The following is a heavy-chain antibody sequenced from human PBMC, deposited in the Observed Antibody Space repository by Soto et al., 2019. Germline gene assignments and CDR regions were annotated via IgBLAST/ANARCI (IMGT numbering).Heavy chain of an antibody. V-gene: IGHV3-74*01. CDR3: ATVFDV. Sequence: EVQVVESGGGLVQPGGSLRVSCAASGFTFRSHRIHWVRQAPGKGLEWVSRIDTDGGGTSYADSVKGPFTISTDNAENTVYLQMNGLRVEDTAVYYCATVFDVWGQGTLVTVSS. D-gene: IGHD4-17*01. J-gene: IGHJ4*02. CDR2: IDTDGGGT. CDR1: GFTFRSHR.